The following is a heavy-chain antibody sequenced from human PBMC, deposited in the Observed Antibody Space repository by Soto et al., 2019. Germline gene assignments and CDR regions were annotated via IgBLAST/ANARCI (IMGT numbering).Heavy chain of an antibody. CDR2: IYYSGGT. CDR3: ARGVFDWKSKGYNWFDP. J-gene: IGHJ5*02. Sequence: PSETLSLTCTVSGGSISSYYWSWIRQPPGKGLEWIGYIYYSGGTNYAQKFQGWVTMTRDTSISTAYMELSRLRSDDTAVYYCARGVFDWKSKGYNWFDPWGQGTLVTVSS. V-gene: IGHV4-59*01. CDR1: GGSISSYY. D-gene: IGHD3-9*01.